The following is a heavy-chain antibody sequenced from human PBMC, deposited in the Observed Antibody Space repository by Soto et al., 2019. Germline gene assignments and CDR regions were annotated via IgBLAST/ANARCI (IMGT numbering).Heavy chain of an antibody. CDR2: ISGSGGRT. Sequence: EVQLLESGGGLVQPGGSLRLSCAASGFTFSSYAMSWVRQAPGKGLEWVSAISGSGGRTYYADSVKGRFTISRDNSKNTLYLEMNSLRAEDTAVYYCEKDDYYGSGSYYNRWGQGTLVTVSS. D-gene: IGHD3-10*01. CDR3: EKDDYYGSGSYYNR. J-gene: IGHJ4*02. V-gene: IGHV3-23*01. CDR1: GFTFSSYA.